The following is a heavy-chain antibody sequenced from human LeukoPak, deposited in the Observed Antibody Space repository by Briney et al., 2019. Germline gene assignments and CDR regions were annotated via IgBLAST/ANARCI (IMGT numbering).Heavy chain of an antibody. CDR3: ARGNLVDYNYYGMDV. V-gene: IGHV3-66*01. D-gene: IGHD2-15*01. CDR1: GFTVSSSY. J-gene: IGHJ6*02. Sequence: GGSLRLSCGASGFTVSSSYMNWVRQSPGKGLEWVSVIYSDGRTYYADSVKGRFTISRDNSKNTLYLRMNSLRAEDTAVYYCARGNLVDYNYYGMDVWGQGTTVTVSS. CDR2: IYSDGRT.